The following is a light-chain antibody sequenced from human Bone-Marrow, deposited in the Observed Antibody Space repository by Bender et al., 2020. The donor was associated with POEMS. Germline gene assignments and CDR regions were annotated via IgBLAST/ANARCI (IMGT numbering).Light chain of an antibody. Sequence: QSVLTQPPSASGTPGQRVTISCSGSSSNIGNNYVYWYQQLPGEAPKLLIYYDDLLTPGVSDRFSASKSGTSASLAISELQSEDEALYYCSAWDDSLSGWVFGGGTKLTVL. CDR3: SAWDDSLSGWV. CDR2: YDD. J-gene: IGLJ3*02. V-gene: IGLV1-36*01. CDR1: SSNIGNNY.